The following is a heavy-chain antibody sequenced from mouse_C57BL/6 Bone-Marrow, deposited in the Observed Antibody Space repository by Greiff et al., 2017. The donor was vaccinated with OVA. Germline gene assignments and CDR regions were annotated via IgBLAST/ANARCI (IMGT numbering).Heavy chain of an antibody. J-gene: IGHJ1*03. CDR3: AIGGAYGNFWYVDV. Sequence: QVQLKQPGAELVKPGASVKVSCKASGYTFTSYWMHWVKQRPGQGLEWIGRIHPSDSDTNYNQKFKGKATLTVDKSSSTAYMQLSSLTSEDSAVYYCAIGGAYGNFWYVDVWGTGTTVTVSS. D-gene: IGHD2-1*01. V-gene: IGHV1-74*01. CDR2: IHPSDSDT. CDR1: GYTFTSYW.